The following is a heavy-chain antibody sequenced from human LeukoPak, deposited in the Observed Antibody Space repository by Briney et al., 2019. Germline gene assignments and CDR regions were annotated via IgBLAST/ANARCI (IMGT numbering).Heavy chain of an antibody. CDR3: AKGAPSSSSIFDF. J-gene: IGHJ4*02. V-gene: IGHV3-23*01. CDR2: LSGSGGDT. CDR1: GFTFGHNA. Sequence: PGGSLRLSCVASGFTFGHNAMAWVRQAPGKRLEWVSALSGSGGDTFYAVSVKGRFTISRDNSKNTLYLQLSSLRPDDTAVYYCAKGAPSSSSIFDFWGPGTLVTVSS. D-gene: IGHD6-6*01.